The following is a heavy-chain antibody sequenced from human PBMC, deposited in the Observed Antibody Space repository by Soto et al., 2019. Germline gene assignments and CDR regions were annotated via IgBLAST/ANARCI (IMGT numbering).Heavy chain of an antibody. V-gene: IGHV3-23*01. CDR2: ISGSGGST. J-gene: IGHJ6*03. CDR1: GFTFSSYA. CDR3: AKRQLDNYYYYYMDA. Sequence: GGSLRLSCAASGFTFSSYAMSWVRQAPGKGLEWVSAISGSGGSTYYADSVKGRFTISRDNSKNTLYLQMNSLRAEDTAVYYCAKRQLDNYYYYYMDAWGKGTTVTVSS. D-gene: IGHD1-1*01.